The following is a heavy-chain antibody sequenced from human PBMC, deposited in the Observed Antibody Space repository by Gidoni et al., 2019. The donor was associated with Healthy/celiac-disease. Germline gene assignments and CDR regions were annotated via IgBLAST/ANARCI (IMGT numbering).Heavy chain of an antibody. J-gene: IGHJ4*02. D-gene: IGHD1-26*01. CDR3: ARELVGGERMGATPFDY. V-gene: IGHV3-48*03. CDR2: ISSSGSPI. CDR1: GFTFSSYE. Sequence: EVQLVESGGGLVQPGGSLRLACAASGFTFSSYEMNWVRQAPGRGLEWVSYISSSGSPIYYADSVKGRFTISRDNAKNSLYLQMNSLRAEDTAVYYCARELVGGERMGATPFDYWGQGTLVTVSS.